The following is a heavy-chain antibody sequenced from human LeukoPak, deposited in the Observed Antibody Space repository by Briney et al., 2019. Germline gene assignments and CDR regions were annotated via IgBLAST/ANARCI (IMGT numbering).Heavy chain of an antibody. Sequence: ASVRVSCKASGGTFSSYAISWVRQAPGQGLEWMGRIIPILGIANYAQKFQGRVTITADKSTSTAYMELSSLRPEDTAVYYCARGKHLVPDDYWGQGTLVTVSS. J-gene: IGHJ4*02. CDR3: ARGKHLVPDDY. D-gene: IGHD3-3*02. V-gene: IGHV1-69*04. CDR2: IIPILGIA. CDR1: GGTFSSYA.